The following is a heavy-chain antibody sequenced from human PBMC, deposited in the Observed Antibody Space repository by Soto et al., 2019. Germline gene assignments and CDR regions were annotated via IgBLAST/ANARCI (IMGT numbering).Heavy chain of an antibody. V-gene: IGHV3-23*01. D-gene: IGHD4-17*01. CDR2: ISGSGAST. CDR1: GFTLSSYA. J-gene: IGHJ6*02. Sequence: GGSLRLSCVGSGFTLSSYAMSWVRQAPGKGLEWVSGISGSGASTDYADSVKGRLTTSRDNSKNTLYLQMNSLRAEDTAVYYCAKQKHRYGDEAGSLGYYYGMDVWGQGTTVTVSS. CDR3: AKQKHRYGDEAGSLGYYYGMDV.